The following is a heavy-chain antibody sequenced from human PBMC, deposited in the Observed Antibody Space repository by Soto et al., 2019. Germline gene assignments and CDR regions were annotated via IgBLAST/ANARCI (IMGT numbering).Heavy chain of an antibody. J-gene: IGHJ6*02. Sequence: PGGSLRLSCAASGFTFSIYSMNWVRQAPGKGLEWVSSISSRSSYIYYADSVKGRFTISRDNAKNSLYMQMSSLRAEDTAVYYCARGDVGDYYGMDVWGQGTTVTVSS. V-gene: IGHV3-21*01. CDR3: ARGDVGDYYGMDV. CDR1: GFTFSIYS. D-gene: IGHD3-16*01. CDR2: ISSRSSYI.